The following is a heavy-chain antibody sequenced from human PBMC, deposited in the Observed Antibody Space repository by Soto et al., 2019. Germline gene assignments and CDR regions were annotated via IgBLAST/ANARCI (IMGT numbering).Heavy chain of an antibody. CDR2: ISGSGGNT. J-gene: IGHJ3*02. CDR1: GFTFSSYA. V-gene: IGHV3-23*01. CDR3: AKGREGFGNDAFDI. Sequence: EVQLLESGGGLVQPGGSLRPSCAASGFTFSSYAMSWVRQAPGKGLEWVSAISGSGGNTYYADSVKGRFTIARDNSKNTLYLQMNTLRAEDTAVYYCAKGREGFGNDAFDIWGQGTMVTVSS. D-gene: IGHD3-10*01.